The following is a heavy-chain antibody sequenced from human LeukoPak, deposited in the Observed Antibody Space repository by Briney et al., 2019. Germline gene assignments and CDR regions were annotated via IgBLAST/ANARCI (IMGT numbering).Heavy chain of an antibody. CDR1: GFTFSSYG. J-gene: IGHJ4*02. D-gene: IGHD6-19*01. CDR3: AKDLVAAVAGIFDY. CDR2: ISNDGSNK. Sequence: PGGSLRLSCAASGFTFSSYGMHWVRQAPGKGLEWVAVISNDGSNKYYADSVKGQFTISRDNSKNTLYLQMNSLRAEDTAVYYCAKDLVAAVAGIFDYWGQGTLVTVSS. V-gene: IGHV3-30*18.